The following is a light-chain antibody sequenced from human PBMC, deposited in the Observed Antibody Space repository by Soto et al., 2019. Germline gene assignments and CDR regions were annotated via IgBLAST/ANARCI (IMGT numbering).Light chain of an antibody. CDR2: GVS. Sequence: QSVLTQPASVSESPGQSITISCTGSSSDVGGFNYVSWYQQHPGKAPKLLIYGVSNRPSGVSDRFSASKSGNTASLTISGLQAEDAADYYCSSYTIRSTFYVFGTGTKATV. CDR1: SSDVGGFNY. CDR3: SSYTIRSTFYV. J-gene: IGLJ1*01. V-gene: IGLV2-14*01.